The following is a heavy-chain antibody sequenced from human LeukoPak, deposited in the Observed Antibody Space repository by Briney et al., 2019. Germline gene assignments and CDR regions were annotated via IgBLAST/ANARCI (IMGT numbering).Heavy chain of an antibody. Sequence: SETLSLTCTVSGVSISSYYWSWIRQPAGKGLEWIGRIYTSGSTNYNPSPKSRVTISVDTSKNQFSLKLSSVTAADTAVYYCARRGWPPRVYGSGSYSRYYFDYWGQGTLVTVSS. V-gene: IGHV4-4*07. D-gene: IGHD3-10*01. CDR3: ARRGWPPRVYGSGSYSRYYFDY. CDR1: GVSISSYY. J-gene: IGHJ4*02. CDR2: IYTSGST.